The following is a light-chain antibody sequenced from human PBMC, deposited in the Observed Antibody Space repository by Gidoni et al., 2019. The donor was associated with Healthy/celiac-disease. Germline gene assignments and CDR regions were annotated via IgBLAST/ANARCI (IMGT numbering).Light chain of an antibody. J-gene: IGKJ4*02. V-gene: IGKV1-33*01. CDR2: DAC. CDR1: QDISNY. Sequence: DIQMTQSPSSLSASVGDRVTITCQASQDISNYLNWYQQKPGKAPKLLIYDACNLETGVPSRFSGSGAGTDLTFTISSLQPEDIAIYYLQQYDNLPLTFGGGTKVEIK. CDR3: QQYDNLPLT.